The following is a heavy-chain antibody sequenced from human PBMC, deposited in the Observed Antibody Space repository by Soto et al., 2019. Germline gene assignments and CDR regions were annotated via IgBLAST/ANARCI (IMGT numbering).Heavy chain of an antibody. CDR1: GYTFTSYG. J-gene: IGHJ6*02. CDR3: ARDIVVVPAAIHYYYYGMDV. Sequence: ASVKVSFKASGYTFTSYGISWVRQAPGQGLEWMGWISAYNGNTNYAQKLQGRVTMTTDTSTSTAYMELRSLRSDDTAVYYCARDIVVVPAAIHYYYYGMDVWGQGATVTVSS. V-gene: IGHV1-18*01. CDR2: ISAYNGNT. D-gene: IGHD2-2*02.